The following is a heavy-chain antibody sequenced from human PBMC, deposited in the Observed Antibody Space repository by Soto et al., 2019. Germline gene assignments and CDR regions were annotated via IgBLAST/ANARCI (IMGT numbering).Heavy chain of an antibody. CDR3: ARDTDGLHY. V-gene: IGHV3-74*01. CDR2: INTDGSIT. J-gene: IGHJ4*02. CDR1: GLIFSNYK. Sequence: PGGSLRLSCAASGLIFSNYKMHWVRRAPGKGLVWVSRINTDGSITDYADSVKGRFTVSRDNPKNTLYLQMNSLRAEDTAVYYCARDTDGLHYWGQGTLVTVSS.